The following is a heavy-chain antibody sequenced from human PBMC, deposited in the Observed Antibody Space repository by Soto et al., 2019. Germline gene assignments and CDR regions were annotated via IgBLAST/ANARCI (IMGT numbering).Heavy chain of an antibody. CDR2: IIPVVGTT. D-gene: IGHD3-22*01. CDR1: GGIFSGHG. J-gene: IGHJ4*02. CDR3: ARDRDYYYQSSGYYRFDN. Sequence: QVQLVQSGAEVKKPGSSVKVSCKASGGIFSGHGVSWVRQAPGQGLEWMGGIIPVVGTTKYTQKFQGRVTITADESTSTVQMELSSLRSEDTAVYHCARDRDYYYQSSGYYRFDNWGQGTLVTVSS. V-gene: IGHV1-69*01.